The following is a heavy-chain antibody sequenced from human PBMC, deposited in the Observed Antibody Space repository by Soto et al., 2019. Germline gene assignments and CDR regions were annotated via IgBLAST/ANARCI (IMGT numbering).Heavy chain of an antibody. D-gene: IGHD4-17*01. Sequence: QVQLQESGPGLVKPSQTLSLTCTVSGGSISSGGYYWSWIRQHPGKGLEWIGYIYYSGSTYYNPSLKSRVTISGDTSKNQFSLKLSSVTAADTAVYYCARTYGRYGDYVATWGQGTLVTVSS. J-gene: IGHJ4*02. CDR2: IYYSGST. CDR3: ARTYGRYGDYVAT. V-gene: IGHV4-31*03. CDR1: GGSISSGGYY.